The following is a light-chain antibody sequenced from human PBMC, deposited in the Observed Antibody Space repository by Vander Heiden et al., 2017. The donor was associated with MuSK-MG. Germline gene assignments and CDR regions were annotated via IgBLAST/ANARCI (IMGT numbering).Light chain of an antibody. CDR1: KSVSSY. V-gene: IGKV3-11*01. CDR2: DAS. J-gene: IGKJ5*01. Sequence: EIVLTQSPATLSLSPGERATLSCRARKSVSSYLAWYQQKPGQAPRLLIYDASNRATGIPARFSGSGSGTDFTLTISSLEPEDFAVYYCQQRSNWPPAITFGQGTRLEIK. CDR3: QQRSNWPPAIT.